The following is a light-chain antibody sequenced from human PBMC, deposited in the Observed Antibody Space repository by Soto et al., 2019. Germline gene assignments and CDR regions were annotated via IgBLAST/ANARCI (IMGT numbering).Light chain of an antibody. V-gene: IGKV3-11*01. CDR3: HQRQSWPRT. CDR1: QTVNSR. Sequence: EIVLTQSPATLSLSPGERATLSCRASQTVNSRLAWYQHKPGQAPRLLIYHTSNRATGIPAGFSGSGSGTDFTLTISSLEPEDFAVYYCHQRQSWPRTFGQGTKVDIK. CDR2: HTS. J-gene: IGKJ1*01.